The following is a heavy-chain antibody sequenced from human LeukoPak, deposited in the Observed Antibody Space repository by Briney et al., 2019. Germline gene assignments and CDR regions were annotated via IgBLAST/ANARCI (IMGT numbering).Heavy chain of an antibody. CDR1: GYTFTSYY. Sequence: GASVKVSCKASGYTFTSYYMHWVRQAPGQGLEWMGWINPNSGGTNYAQKFQGRVTMTRDTSISTASTELSRLRSDDTAVYYCAGANLRFLEWLPSDYWGPGTLVTVSS. CDR3: AGANLRFLEWLPSDY. D-gene: IGHD3-3*01. V-gene: IGHV1-2*02. J-gene: IGHJ4*02. CDR2: INPNSGGT.